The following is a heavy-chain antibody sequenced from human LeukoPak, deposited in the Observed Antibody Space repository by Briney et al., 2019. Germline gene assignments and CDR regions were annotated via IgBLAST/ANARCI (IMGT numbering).Heavy chain of an antibody. D-gene: IGHD3-9*01. CDR3: ARSPDILTGENFDY. CDR2: INPNSGGT. J-gene: IGHJ4*02. Sequence: ASVKVSCKASGYTFTDFYIHWVRQAPGQGLEWMGWINPNSGGTNEAQKFHDRVTMTRDTSIRTAYMEVSRLRSDDTAVYYCARSPDILTGENFDYWGQGTLVTVSS. V-gene: IGHV1-2*02. CDR1: GYTFTDFY.